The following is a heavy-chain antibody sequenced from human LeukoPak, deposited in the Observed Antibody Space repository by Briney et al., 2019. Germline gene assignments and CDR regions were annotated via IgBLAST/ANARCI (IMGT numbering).Heavy chain of an antibody. D-gene: IGHD3-16*01. CDR3: ARDWGAKFGNDY. V-gene: IGHV3-7*01. CDR1: GFTFSSNW. CDR2: IKQDGGKK. Sequence: GGSLRLSCAASGFTFSSNWMSWVRQAPGKGLEWVANIKQDGGKKYYVDSVKGRFTISRDNAKNSLYLQMNSLRAEDTAVYFCARDWGAKFGNDYWGQGTLVTVSS. J-gene: IGHJ4*02.